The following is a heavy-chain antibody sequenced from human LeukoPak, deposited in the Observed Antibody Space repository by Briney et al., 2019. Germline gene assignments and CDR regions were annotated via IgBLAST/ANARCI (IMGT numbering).Heavy chain of an antibody. D-gene: IGHD3-10*01. V-gene: IGHV1-3*01. CDR1: GYTFTSYA. CDR2: INAGSGNT. J-gene: IGHJ4*02. Sequence: ASVKVSCKASGYTFTSYAMHWVRQAPGQRLEWMGWINAGSGNTKYSQKFQGRVTITRDTSASTAYMELSSLRSEDTAVYYCARDEWFGESHFDYWGQGTLVTVSS. CDR3: ARDEWFGESHFDY.